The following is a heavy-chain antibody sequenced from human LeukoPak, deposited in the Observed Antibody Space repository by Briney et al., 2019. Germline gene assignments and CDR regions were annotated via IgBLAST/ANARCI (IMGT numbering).Heavy chain of an antibody. D-gene: IGHD1-26*01. Sequence: ASVKVSCKVSGYTFTDYYMHWVQQAPGKGLEWMGLVDPEDGETIYAEKFQGRVTITADTSTDTAYMELSSLRSEDTAVYYCATVGATTAYPFDIWGQGTMVTVSS. V-gene: IGHV1-69-2*01. CDR1: GYTFTDYY. J-gene: IGHJ3*02. CDR2: VDPEDGET. CDR3: ATVGATTAYPFDI.